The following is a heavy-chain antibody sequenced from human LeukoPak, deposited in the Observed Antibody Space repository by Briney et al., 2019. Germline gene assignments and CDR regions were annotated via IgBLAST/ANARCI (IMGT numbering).Heavy chain of an antibody. CDR3: ARDYQLVFDY. Sequence: PGGSLRLSCAASRFTFSRYWMSWVRQAPGKGLEWVANIKQDGSEKYYVDSVKGRFTISRDNAKNSLFLQMSSLRVEDTAMYYCARDYQLVFDYWGQGTLVTVSS. J-gene: IGHJ4*02. CDR2: IKQDGSEK. D-gene: IGHD2-2*01. CDR1: RFTFSRYW. V-gene: IGHV3-7*01.